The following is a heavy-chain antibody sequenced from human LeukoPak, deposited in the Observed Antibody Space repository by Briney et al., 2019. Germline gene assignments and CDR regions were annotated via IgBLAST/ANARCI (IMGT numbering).Heavy chain of an antibody. V-gene: IGHV3-9*01. CDR1: GFTFSSYW. CDR3: AKDKDGYRYYFDY. D-gene: IGHD5-18*01. CDR2: ISWNSGSI. Sequence: SGGSLRLSCAASGFTFSSYWMHWVRQAPGKGLEWVSGISWNSGSIGYADSVKGRFTNSRDNAKNSLYLQMNSLRAEDTALYYCAKDKDGYRYYFDYWGQGTLVTVSS. J-gene: IGHJ4*02.